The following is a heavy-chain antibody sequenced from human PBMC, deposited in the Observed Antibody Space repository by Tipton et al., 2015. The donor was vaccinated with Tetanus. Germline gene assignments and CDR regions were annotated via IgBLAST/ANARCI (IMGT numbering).Heavy chain of an antibody. CDR3: AGDQARGARGWNYFDY. V-gene: IGHV4-31*03. Sequence: GLVKPSQTLSLTCTVSGGSISSGGYYWSWIRQHSGKGLEWIGEIYNSGSTYYNSSLKSRVTILVDTTKNQFSLKLKSGTAADTAVYYCAGDQARGARGWNYFDYWGQGSLVTVSS. J-gene: IGHJ4*02. CDR1: GGSISSGGYY. D-gene: IGHD1-26*01. CDR2: IYNSGST.